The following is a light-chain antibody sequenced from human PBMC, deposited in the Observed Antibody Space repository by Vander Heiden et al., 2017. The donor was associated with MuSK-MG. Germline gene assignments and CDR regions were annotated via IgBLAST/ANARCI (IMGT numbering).Light chain of an antibody. V-gene: IGKV1-9*01. CDR2: DTS. J-gene: IGKJ2*01. Sequence: DLQLTQSPSFLSASVGDRVTITCRASQGISSFLAWYQQKPGKAPKLLIYDTSTLQSGVPSRFSGSGYGKEFTLTISSRQPEDFATYYCQQLKDYPPYTFGQGTKLEIK. CDR1: QGISSF. CDR3: QQLKDYPPYT.